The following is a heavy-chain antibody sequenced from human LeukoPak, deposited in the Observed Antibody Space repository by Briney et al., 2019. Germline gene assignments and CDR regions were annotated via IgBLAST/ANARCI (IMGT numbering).Heavy chain of an antibody. Sequence: PSETLSLTCTVSGGSISSYYWSWIRQPAGKGLEWIGRIYTSGSTNYNASLKSRVSMSVGTSKNQSSLKLSSVTAADTAVFYCARENSGSYREFDYWGQGTLVTVSS. CDR1: GGSISSYY. CDR3: ARENSGSYREFDY. J-gene: IGHJ4*02. CDR2: IYTSGST. V-gene: IGHV4-4*07. D-gene: IGHD1-26*01.